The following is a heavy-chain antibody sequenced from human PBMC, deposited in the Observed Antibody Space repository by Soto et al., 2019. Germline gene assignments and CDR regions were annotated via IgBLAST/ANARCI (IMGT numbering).Heavy chain of an antibody. J-gene: IGHJ5*02. CDR1: GVSISGSSYY. CDR3: ARHGSS. V-gene: IGHV4-39*01. Sequence: SXETLSLTCSVSGVSISGSSYYWGWIRQPPGKGLEWIGSIYYSGQTYYNPSLKSRVTISVDRSKNQFSLNLTSVTATDTAFYYCARHGSSWGQGTLVTVS. CDR2: IYYSGQT.